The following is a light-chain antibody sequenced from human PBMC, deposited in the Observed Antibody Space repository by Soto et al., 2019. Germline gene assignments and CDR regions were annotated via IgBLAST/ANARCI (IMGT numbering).Light chain of an antibody. CDR3: SSYTSSSTLNYV. CDR2: EVS. J-gene: IGLJ1*01. V-gene: IGLV2-14*01. Sequence: QSALTQPASVSGSPGQSITISCTGTSSDVGGYNYVSWYQQHPGKAPKLMIYEVSNRPSGVSNRFSGSKSGNTASLTISGLQAEDEADDYCSSYTSSSTLNYVFGTGTKLTDL. CDR1: SSDVGGYNY.